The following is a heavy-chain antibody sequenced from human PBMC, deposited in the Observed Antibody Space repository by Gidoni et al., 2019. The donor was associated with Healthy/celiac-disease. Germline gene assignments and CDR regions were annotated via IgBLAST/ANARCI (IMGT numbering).Heavy chain of an antibody. J-gene: IGHJ3*02. V-gene: IGHV4-39*01. CDR2: IYYSGST. Sequence: LQLQESGPGLVQPSETLSLTCTVSGGSISSSSYYWGGIRQPPGKGLEWIGGIYYSGSTYYNPSLKSRVTISVDTSKNQFSLKLSAVTAADTAVYYCARAPVVVAAHDAFDIWGQGTMVTVSS. D-gene: IGHD2-15*01. CDR3: ARAPVVVAAHDAFDI. CDR1: GGSISSSSYY.